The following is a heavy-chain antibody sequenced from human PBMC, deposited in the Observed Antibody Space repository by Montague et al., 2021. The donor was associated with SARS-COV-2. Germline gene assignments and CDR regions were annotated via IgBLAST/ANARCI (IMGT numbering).Heavy chain of an antibody. CDR2: VYYSRSS. CDR1: GDSVSHDF. CDR3: VRDPAPSGRWTSYDY. D-gene: IGHD1-14*01. V-gene: IGHV4-59*02. Sequence: SETLSLTCTRSGDSVSHDFWTWIRQPPGKGLEWIGYVYYSRSSSYNPSLRGRVSIAVDTSKNQFSLRLSTVTAADTAIYYCVRDPAPSGRWTSYDYWGQGTLGAVSA. J-gene: IGHJ4*02.